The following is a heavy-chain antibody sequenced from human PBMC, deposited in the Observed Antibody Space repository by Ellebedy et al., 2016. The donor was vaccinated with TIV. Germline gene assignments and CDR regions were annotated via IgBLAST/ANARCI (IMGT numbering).Heavy chain of an antibody. Sequence: PGGSLRLSCAASGVTFSGYYMSWFRQAPGKGPEWVSYISYSGDLMYYADSVKGRFTTSRDNAGNSLYLQMNSLRAEDTAVYYCARLGVIAAAGASDYWGQGTLVTVSS. CDR2: ISYSGDLM. J-gene: IGHJ4*02. V-gene: IGHV3-11*01. CDR3: ARLGVIAAAGASDY. CDR1: GVTFSGYY. D-gene: IGHD6-13*01.